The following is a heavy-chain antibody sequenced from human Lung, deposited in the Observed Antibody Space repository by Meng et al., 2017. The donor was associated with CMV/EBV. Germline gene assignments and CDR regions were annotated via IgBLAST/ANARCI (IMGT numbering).Heavy chain of an antibody. D-gene: IGHD1-7*01. J-gene: IGHJ5*02. Sequence: SETXSLXXAVYGGSFSGYYWSWIRQPPGKGLEWIGEINHSGSTNYNPSLKSRVTISVDTSKNQFSLKLSSVTAADTAVYYCAREGITGTTGFDPWGQGTLVTVSS. CDR3: AREGITGTTGFDP. CDR1: GGSFSGYY. V-gene: IGHV4-34*01. CDR2: INHSGST.